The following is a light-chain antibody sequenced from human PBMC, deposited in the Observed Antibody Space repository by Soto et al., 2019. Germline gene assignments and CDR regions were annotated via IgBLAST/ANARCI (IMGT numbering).Light chain of an antibody. CDR2: LKSDGSH. J-gene: IGLJ3*02. Sequence: QPVLTQSPSASASLGASVKLTCTLSSGHSSYTIAWHQQQPEKGPRYLMKLKSDGSHSKGDGIPDRFSGSSSGAERYLTISSLQSEDEADYYCQAWGTGFWVFGGGTKVTAL. CDR1: SGHSSYT. V-gene: IGLV4-69*01. CDR3: QAWGTGFWV.